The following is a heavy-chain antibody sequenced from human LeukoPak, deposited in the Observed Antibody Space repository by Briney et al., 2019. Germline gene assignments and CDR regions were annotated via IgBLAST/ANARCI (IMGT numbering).Heavy chain of an antibody. CDR3: ARLPLGAFGEVLNFDY. Sequence: PSETLSLTCGVYGEFFSGYYWSWIRQPPGKGLEWIGDINHSGTTKYNPSLKSRVTISIDTSKSQFSLKVRSVTAADTAVYYCARLPLGAFGEVLNFDYWGQGTLVTVSS. V-gene: IGHV4-34*01. J-gene: IGHJ4*02. CDR1: GEFFSGYY. CDR2: INHSGTT. D-gene: IGHD3-10*01.